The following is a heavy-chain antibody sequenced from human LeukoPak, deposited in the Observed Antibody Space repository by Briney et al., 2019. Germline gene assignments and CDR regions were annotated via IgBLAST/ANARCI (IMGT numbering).Heavy chain of an antibody. D-gene: IGHD3-22*01. Sequence: SETLSLTCTVSGGSISSSSYYWGWIRQSPGKGLEWIGEINHSGSTNYNPSLKSRVTISVDTSKNQFSLKLSSVTAADTAVYYCARGRSRTYYYDSRKGGMWFDPWGQGTLVTVSS. CDR2: INHSGST. V-gene: IGHV4-39*07. CDR3: ARGRSRTYYYDSRKGGMWFDP. J-gene: IGHJ5*02. CDR1: GGSISSSSYY.